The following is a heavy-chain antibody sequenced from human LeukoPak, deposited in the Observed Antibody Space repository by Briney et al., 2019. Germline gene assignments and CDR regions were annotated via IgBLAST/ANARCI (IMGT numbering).Heavy chain of an antibody. CDR3: ATEFYGSGSSPNFDY. D-gene: IGHD3-10*01. V-gene: IGHV1-24*01. CDR1: GYTLTELS. Sequence: ASVKVSCKVSGYTLTELSMHWVRQAPGKGVEWMGGFDPEDGETIYAQKFQGRVTMTEDTSTDTAYMELSSLRSEDTAVYYCATEFYGSGSSPNFDYWGQGTLVTVSS. CDR2: FDPEDGET. J-gene: IGHJ4*02.